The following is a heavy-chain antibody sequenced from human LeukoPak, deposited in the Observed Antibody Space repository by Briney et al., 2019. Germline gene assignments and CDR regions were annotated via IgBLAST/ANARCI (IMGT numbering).Heavy chain of an antibody. Sequence: ASVKVSCKASGYTFTSYDINWVRQATGQGLEWMGWISAYNGNTNYAQKLQGRVTMTTDTSTSTAYMELRSLRSDDTAVYYCARGSRGDYSPDYWGQGTLVTVSS. D-gene: IGHD4-17*01. J-gene: IGHJ4*02. V-gene: IGHV1-18*01. CDR2: ISAYNGNT. CDR3: ARGSRGDYSPDY. CDR1: GYTFTSYD.